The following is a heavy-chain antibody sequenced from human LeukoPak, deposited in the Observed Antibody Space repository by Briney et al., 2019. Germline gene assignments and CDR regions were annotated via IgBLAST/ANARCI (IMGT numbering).Heavy chain of an antibody. D-gene: IGHD3-10*01. CDR1: GGTFSSYA. V-gene: IGHV1-69*04. CDR2: IIPILGIA. Sequence: GASVKVSCKASGGTFSSYAISWVRQAPGQGLEWMGRIIPILGIANYAQKFQGRVTITADKSTSTAYMELSSLRSEDTAVYYCAIALMSGSYYFVLLGYWGQGTLVTVSS. CDR3: AIALMSGSYYFVLLGY. J-gene: IGHJ4*02.